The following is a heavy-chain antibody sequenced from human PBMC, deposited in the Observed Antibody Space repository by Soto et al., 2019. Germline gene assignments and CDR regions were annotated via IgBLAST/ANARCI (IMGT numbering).Heavy chain of an antibody. CDR3: ARGPYVTVPSRGWLFDS. J-gene: IGHJ5*01. CDR2: INPSGGST. Sequence: GASVKVSCKASGYTFTSYYMHWVRQAPGQGLEWMGIINPSGGSTSYAQKFQGRVTMTRDTSTSTVYMELSSLRSEDTAVYYCARGPYVTVPSRGWLFDSWGQGTLVTVSS. CDR1: GYTFTSYY. V-gene: IGHV1-46*01. D-gene: IGHD2-2*01.